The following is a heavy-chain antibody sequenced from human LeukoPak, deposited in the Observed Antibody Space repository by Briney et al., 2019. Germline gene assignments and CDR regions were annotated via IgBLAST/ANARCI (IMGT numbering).Heavy chain of an antibody. CDR3: ARDGRYFDWSPTYYYYYYMDV. CDR1: GGTFSSYA. Sequence: ASVKVSCKASGGTFSSYAISWVRQAPGQGLEWMGGIIPIFATVNYAQKFQGRVTITADKSTGTAYMELSSLRSEDTAVYYCARDGRYFDWSPTYYYYYYMDVWGKGTTVTVSS. CDR2: IIPIFATV. V-gene: IGHV1-69*06. J-gene: IGHJ6*03. D-gene: IGHD3-9*01.